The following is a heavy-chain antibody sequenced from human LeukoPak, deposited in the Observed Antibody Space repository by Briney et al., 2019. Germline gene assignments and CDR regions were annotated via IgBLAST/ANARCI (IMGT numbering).Heavy chain of an antibody. Sequence: WETLSLTCALYGGSFSGYYWSWIRQPPGKGLEWIGEINHSGSTNYNPSLKSRVTISVDTSKNQFSLKLSSVTAADTAVYYCARGATYCDFWSGYYSKFYFDYWGQGTLVTVSS. V-gene: IGHV4-34*01. D-gene: IGHD3-3*01. CDR2: INHSGST. J-gene: IGHJ4*02. CDR3: ARGATYCDFWSGYYSKFYFDY. CDR1: GGSFSGYY.